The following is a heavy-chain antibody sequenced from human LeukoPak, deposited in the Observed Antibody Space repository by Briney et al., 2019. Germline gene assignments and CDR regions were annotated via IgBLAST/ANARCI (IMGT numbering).Heavy chain of an antibody. D-gene: IGHD5-12*01. CDR1: GFTFSDYG. CDR3: ARDVGGYAFDY. Sequence: GRSLRLSCAASGFTFSDYGMHWVRQAPGKGLEWVAVIWYDGSNKYYADSVKGRFTVSRDNSKNTLDLQMSSLRAEDTAVYYCARDVGGYAFDYWGQGTLVTVSS. V-gene: IGHV3-33*01. CDR2: IWYDGSNK. J-gene: IGHJ4*02.